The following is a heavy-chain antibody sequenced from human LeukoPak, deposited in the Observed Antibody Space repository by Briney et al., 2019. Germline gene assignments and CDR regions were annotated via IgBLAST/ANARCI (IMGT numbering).Heavy chain of an antibody. CDR3: ARVIVATIAPYYYYYYMDV. CDR2: INPNSGGT. Sequence: GASVKVSCKASGYTFTGYYMHWVRQAPGQGLEWMGWINPNSGGTNYAQKFQGRVTMTRDTSISTAYMELSRLRSDDTAVYYCARVIVATIAPYYYYYYMDVWGKGTTVTVSS. D-gene: IGHD5-12*01. V-gene: IGHV1-2*02. CDR1: GYTFTGYY. J-gene: IGHJ6*03.